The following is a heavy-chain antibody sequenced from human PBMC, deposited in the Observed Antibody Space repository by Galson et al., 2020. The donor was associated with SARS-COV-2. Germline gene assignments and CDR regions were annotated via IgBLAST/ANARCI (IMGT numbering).Heavy chain of an antibody. CDR2: IYTSGST. CDR3: ARERETITMIVVGIPDAFDI. J-gene: IGHJ3*02. V-gene: IGHV4-61*02. Sequence: SETLSLTCTVSGGSLSSGSYYWSWIRQPAGKGLEWIGRIYTSGSTNYNPSLKSRVTISVDTSKNQFSLKLSSVTAADTAVYYCARERETITMIVVGIPDAFDIWGQGTMVTVSS. D-gene: IGHD3-22*01. CDR1: GGSLSSGSYY.